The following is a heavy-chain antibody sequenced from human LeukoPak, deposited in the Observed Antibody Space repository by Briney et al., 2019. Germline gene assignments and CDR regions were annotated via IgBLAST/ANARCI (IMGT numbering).Heavy chain of an antibody. V-gene: IGHV1-69*01. CDR2: IIPIFGTA. D-gene: IGHD2-8*01. Sequence: SVKVSCKASGGTFSSYAISWVRQAPGQGLEWMGGIIPIFGTANYAQKFQGRVTITADESTSTAYMELSSLTFEDTAVYYCTRSVRNGHIDYWGQGTLVTASS. J-gene: IGHJ4*02. CDR1: GGTFSSYA. CDR3: TRSVRNGHIDY.